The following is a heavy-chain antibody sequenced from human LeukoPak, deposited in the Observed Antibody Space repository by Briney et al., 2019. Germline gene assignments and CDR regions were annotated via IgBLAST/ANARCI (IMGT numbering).Heavy chain of an antibody. D-gene: IGHD3-22*01. J-gene: IGHJ4*02. Sequence: GGSLRLSCAASGFTFSSYGMHWVRQAPGKGLEWVAVISYDGSNKYYADSVKGRFTISRDNSKNTLYLRMSSLRAEDTAVYYCAKFRPGGGYDSPWGQGTLVTVSS. CDR2: ISYDGSNK. CDR3: AKFRPGGGYDSP. V-gene: IGHV3-30*18. CDR1: GFTFSSYG.